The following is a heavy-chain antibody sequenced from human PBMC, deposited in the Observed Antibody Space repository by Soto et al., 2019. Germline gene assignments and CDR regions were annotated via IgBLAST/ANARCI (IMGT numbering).Heavy chain of an antibody. D-gene: IGHD7-27*01. CDR3: AREPLSGDGGEAAFDI. Sequence: QVQLVESGGGVVQPGRSLRLSCAASGFTFSSYAMHWVSQAPGKGLEWVAVISYDASSKFYADSVRGRFTIYRDNTKNTLYQQMNILRTEDTDIDYSAREPLSGDGGEAAFDIWGQGTKVTVS. J-gene: IGHJ3*02. V-gene: IGHV3-30-3*01. CDR2: ISYDASSK. CDR1: GFTFSSYA.